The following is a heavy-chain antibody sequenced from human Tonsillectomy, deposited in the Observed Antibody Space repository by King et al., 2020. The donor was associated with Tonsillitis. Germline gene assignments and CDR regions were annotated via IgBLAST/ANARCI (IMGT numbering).Heavy chain of an antibody. CDR3: VKMGRRVAITTWEPGYFDS. CDR1: GFTFRSYA. J-gene: IGHJ4*02. D-gene: IGHD1-26*01. V-gene: IGHV3-64D*06. CDR2: ISTNGGST. Sequence: EVQLVESGGGLVQPGGSLRLACSAFGFTFRSYAMNWVRQAPGKGLKYVSTISTNGGSTYYADSVKDRFTISRDNFKNTLYLQMSGLRAEDTAVYYCVKMGRRVAITTWEPGYFDSWGQGTLVTVSS.